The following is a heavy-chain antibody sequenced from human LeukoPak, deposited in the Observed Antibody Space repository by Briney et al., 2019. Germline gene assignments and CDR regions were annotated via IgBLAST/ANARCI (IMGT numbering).Heavy chain of an antibody. D-gene: IGHD2-15*01. CDR1: GYHFPSYW. Sequence: GESLKISCKGSGYHFPSYWIGWVRQMPGQGLEWMGIISPDDSDTKYSPSFQGQVTISADKSINTVYLQWSSLKASDTAIYYCVRRGGGSFVGGWFDPWGQGTLVTVSS. J-gene: IGHJ5*02. CDR3: VRRGGGSFVGGWFDP. V-gene: IGHV5-51*01. CDR2: ISPDDSDT.